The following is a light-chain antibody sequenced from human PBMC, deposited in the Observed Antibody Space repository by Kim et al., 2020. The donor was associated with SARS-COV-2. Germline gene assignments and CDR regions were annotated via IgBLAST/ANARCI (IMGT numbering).Light chain of an antibody. CDR2: DVS. Sequence: PGPSIPISCPETGSNVGGYTYVSWEQKHPAKAPKLIIYDVSNRPSGVSNRFSGSKSGNTASLTISGLQAEDEADYYCSSYTSSHVVFGGGTQLTVL. J-gene: IGLJ2*01. CDR1: GSNVGGYTY. CDR3: SSYTSSHVV. V-gene: IGLV2-14*03.